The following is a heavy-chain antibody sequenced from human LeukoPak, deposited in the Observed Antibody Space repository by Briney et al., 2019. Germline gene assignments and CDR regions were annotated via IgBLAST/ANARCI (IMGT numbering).Heavy chain of an antibody. CDR2: IYYSGST. CDR3: ARAGYCSSTSCYVSWFDP. D-gene: IGHD2-2*01. V-gene: IGHV4-59*01. J-gene: IGHJ5*02. CDR1: GGSISSYY. Sequence: SETLSLTCTVSGGSISSYYWSWIRQPPGKGLEWIGYIYYSGSTNYSPSLKSRVTISVDTSKNQFSLKLISVTAADTAVYYCARAGYCSSTSCYVSWFDPWGQGTLVTVSS.